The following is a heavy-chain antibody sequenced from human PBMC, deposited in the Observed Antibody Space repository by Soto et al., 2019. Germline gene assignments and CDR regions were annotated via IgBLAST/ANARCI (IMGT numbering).Heavy chain of an antibody. D-gene: IGHD2-15*01. CDR1: GGTFSSYA. CDR2: IIPIFGTA. V-gene: IGHV1-69*13. Sequence: SVKVSCKASGGTFSSYAISWVRQAPGQGLEWMGGIIPIFGTANYAQKFQGRVTITADESTSTAYMELSSLRSEDTAVYYCARVDCSGGSCYGPLYYYYGMDVWGQGTTVTVSS. J-gene: IGHJ6*02. CDR3: ARVDCSGGSCYGPLYYYYGMDV.